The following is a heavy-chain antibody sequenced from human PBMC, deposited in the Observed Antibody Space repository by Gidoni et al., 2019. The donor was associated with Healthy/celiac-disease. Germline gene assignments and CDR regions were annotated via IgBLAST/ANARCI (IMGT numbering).Heavy chain of an antibody. CDR3: ARGSTYYYGSGSYYSTRAYYMDV. J-gene: IGHJ6*03. CDR1: GGSFSGYY. V-gene: IGHV4-34*01. D-gene: IGHD3-10*01. Sequence: VQLQQWGAGLLKPSETLSLTCAVYGGSFSGYYWSWIRQPPGKGLEWIGEINHSGSTNYNPSLKSRVTISVDTSKNQFSLKLSSVTAADTAVYYCARGSTYYYGSGSYYSTRAYYMDVWGKGTTVTVSS. CDR2: INHSGST.